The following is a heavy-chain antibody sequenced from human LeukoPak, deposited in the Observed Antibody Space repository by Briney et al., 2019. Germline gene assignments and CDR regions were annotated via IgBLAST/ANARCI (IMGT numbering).Heavy chain of an antibody. J-gene: IGHJ4*02. CDR1: GFTFSTYT. D-gene: IGHD3-22*01. CDR3: ARTSYENYFGY. CDR2: ISSSSSYI. Sequence: GGSLRLSCAASGFTFSTYTMNWVRQAPGKGLEWVSSISSSSSYIYYADSVKGRFTISRDNAKNSLYLQVNSLRAEDTAVYFCARTSYENYFGYWGQGTLVTVSS. V-gene: IGHV3-21*01.